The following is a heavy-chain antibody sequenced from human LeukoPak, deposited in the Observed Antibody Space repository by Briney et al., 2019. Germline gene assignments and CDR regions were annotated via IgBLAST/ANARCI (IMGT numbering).Heavy chain of an antibody. CDR3: ARRPGYSYPFDC. V-gene: IGHV4-59*08. J-gene: IGHJ4*02. CDR2: IYYSGST. D-gene: IGHD5-18*01. Sequence: SETLSLTCTVSGGTISDYYWTWIRQPPGKGLEWIGYIYYSGSTNYNPSLKSRVTISVDTSKNQFSLKLSSATAADTAVYYCARRPGYSYPFDCWGQGTLVSVSS. CDR1: GGTISDYY.